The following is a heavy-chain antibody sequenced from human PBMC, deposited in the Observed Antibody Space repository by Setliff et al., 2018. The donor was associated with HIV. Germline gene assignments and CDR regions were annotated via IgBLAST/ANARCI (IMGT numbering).Heavy chain of an antibody. CDR1: GGSISSYY. J-gene: IGHJ3*01. V-gene: IGHV4-4*07. Sequence: PSETLSLTCTVSGGSISSYYWNWIRQSAGKGLEWIGRIDTSESTNYNPSLKSRITIPLDASKNQFSLKLASLTVADTALYFCARGSAPARWDFWSGRGYALDVWGQGTMVTVSS. CDR2: IDTSEST. D-gene: IGHD3-3*01. CDR3: ARGSAPARWDFWSGRGYALDV.